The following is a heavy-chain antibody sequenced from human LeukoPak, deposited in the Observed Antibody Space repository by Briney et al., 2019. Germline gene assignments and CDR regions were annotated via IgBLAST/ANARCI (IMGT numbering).Heavy chain of an antibody. CDR1: GFTFSSYE. Sequence: PGGPLRLSCAASGFTFSSYEMNWVRQAPGKGLEWVSYISSSGSTIYYADSVKGRFTISRDNAKNSLYLQMNSLRAEDTAVYYCARDLATRYYYDSSGHPLGYWGQGTLVTVSS. J-gene: IGHJ4*02. D-gene: IGHD3-22*01. CDR2: ISSSGSTI. CDR3: ARDLATRYYYDSSGHPLGY. V-gene: IGHV3-48*03.